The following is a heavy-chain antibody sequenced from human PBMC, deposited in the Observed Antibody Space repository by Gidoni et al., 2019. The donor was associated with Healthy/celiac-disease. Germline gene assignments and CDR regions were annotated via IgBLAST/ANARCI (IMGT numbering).Heavy chain of an antibody. CDR3: VKEGWGRDGYNWDY. V-gene: IGHV3-64D*06. CDR2: ISSNGGST. Sequence: EAHLVESGRGLVQLVVSLRLSGSAPGCTFSSYAMHWVRQGPGMGLEYVSAISSNGGSTYYADYVKCRFTMSRDNAKNTLYLQMSSLRAEDTAVYYCVKEGWGRDGYNWDYWGQGTLVTVSS. J-gene: IGHJ4*02. D-gene: IGHD5-18*01. CDR1: GCTFSSYA.